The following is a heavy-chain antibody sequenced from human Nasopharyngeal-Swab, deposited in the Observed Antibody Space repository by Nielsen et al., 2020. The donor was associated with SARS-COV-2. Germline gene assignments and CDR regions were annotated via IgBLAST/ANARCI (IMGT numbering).Heavy chain of an antibody. J-gene: IGHJ4*02. CDR1: GGSITSTSHY. Sequence: GSLRLSCTVSGGSITSTSHYWGWIRQPPGKGLEWIGCVSYRGSTYHNPSLKSRVTVSVDTSKNQFSRKLTSLTAADTAVYYCAGDGAYSGYDWTYWGQGTLVTVSS. CDR2: VSYRGST. CDR3: AGDGAYSGYDWTY. D-gene: IGHD5-12*01. V-gene: IGHV4-39*07.